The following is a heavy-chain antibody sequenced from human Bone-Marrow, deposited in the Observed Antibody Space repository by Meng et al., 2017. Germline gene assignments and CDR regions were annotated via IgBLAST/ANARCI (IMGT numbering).Heavy chain of an antibody. Sequence: QGQRGQFGAEGKKPGASVKVSCKASGYTLTGYYMHWVRQAPGQGLEWMGRINPNSGGTNYAQKFQGRVTMTRDTSISTAYMELSRLRSDDTAVYYCARVPGYSSGWYYFDYWGQGTLVTVSS. CDR2: INPNSGGT. V-gene: IGHV1-2*06. D-gene: IGHD6-19*01. CDR3: ARVPGYSSGWYYFDY. J-gene: IGHJ4*02. CDR1: GYTLTGYY.